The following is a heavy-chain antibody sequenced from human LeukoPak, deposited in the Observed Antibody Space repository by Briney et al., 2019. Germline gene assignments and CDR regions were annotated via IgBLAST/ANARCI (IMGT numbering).Heavy chain of an antibody. J-gene: IGHJ3*02. CDR1: GFTFDDYA. Sequence: GRSLRLSCAASGFTFDDYAVHWVRQAPGKGLEWVSGISWNSGSIGYADSVKGRFTISRDNSKNTLYLQMNSLRVEDTAVYYCARDASDYLTTVTTLRHDAFDIWGQGTMVTVSS. CDR2: ISWNSGSI. D-gene: IGHD4-17*01. CDR3: ARDASDYLTTVTTLRHDAFDI. V-gene: IGHV3-9*01.